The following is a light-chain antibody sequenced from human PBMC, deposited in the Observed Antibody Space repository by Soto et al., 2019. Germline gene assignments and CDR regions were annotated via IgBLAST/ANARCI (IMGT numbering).Light chain of an antibody. CDR1: QIVRNH. V-gene: IGKV3-11*01. CDR2: DAS. CDR3: QQRSNWPPWT. Sequence: IVLTQSPSTLSWSPGGRATLSCRASQIVRNHLAWYQQKPGQAPRLLIYDASNRATGIPARFSGSGSGTDFTLTISSLEPEDFAVYYCQQRSNWPPWTFGQGTKVDIK. J-gene: IGKJ1*01.